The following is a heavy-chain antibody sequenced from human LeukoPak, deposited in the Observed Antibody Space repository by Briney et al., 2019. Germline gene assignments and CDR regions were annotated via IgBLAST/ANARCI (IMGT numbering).Heavy chain of an antibody. J-gene: IGHJ4*02. D-gene: IGHD1-14*01. Sequence: GDSLRLSCAASGFTFTKYWMTWVRQAPGKGLEWVGNIKQDGSDKNYMDSVKGRFTISRDNTKNSVYLQMSGLRAEDTAVYYCAREVWGPEYWGQGTLVTVSS. CDR3: AREVWGPEY. V-gene: IGHV3-7*01. CDR1: GFTFTKYW. CDR2: IKQDGSDK.